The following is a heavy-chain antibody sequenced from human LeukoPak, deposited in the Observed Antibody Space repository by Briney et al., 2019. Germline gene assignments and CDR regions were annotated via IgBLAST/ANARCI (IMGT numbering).Heavy chain of an antibody. J-gene: IGHJ4*02. V-gene: IGHV4-34*01. CDR2: INHSGST. CDR3: ARGGRRITIFGVAAFFDY. D-gene: IGHD3-3*01. Sequence: PSETLSLTCAVYGGSFSGYYWSWIRQPPGKGLEWIGEINHSGSTNYNPSLKSRVTVSVDTSKNQFSLKLSSVTAADTAVYHCARGGRRITIFGVAAFFDYWGQGTLVTVSS. CDR1: GGSFSGYY.